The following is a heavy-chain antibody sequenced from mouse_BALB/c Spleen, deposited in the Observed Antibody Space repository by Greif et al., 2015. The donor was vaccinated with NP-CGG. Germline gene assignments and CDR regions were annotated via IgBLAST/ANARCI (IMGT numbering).Heavy chain of an antibody. V-gene: IGHV1-18*01. Sequence: VQLKESGPELVKPGASVKIPCKASGYTFTDYNMDWVKQSHGKSLEWIGDINPNNGGTIYNQKFKGKATLTVDKSSSTAYMELRSLTAEDTAVYYGVYDGSSWFAYRGQGTPVSVSA. CDR3: VYDGSSWFAY. J-gene: IGHJ3*01. CDR2: INPNNGGT. CDR1: GYTFTDYN. D-gene: IGHD1-1*01.